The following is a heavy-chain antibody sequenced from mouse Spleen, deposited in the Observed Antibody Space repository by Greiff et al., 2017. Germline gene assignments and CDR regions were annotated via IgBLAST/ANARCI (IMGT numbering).Heavy chain of an antibody. Sequence: EVKLMESGGGLVQPGGSLKLSCAASGFTFSSYTMSWVRQTPEKRLEWVAYISNGGGSTYYPDTVKGRFTISRDNAKNTLYLQMSSLKSEDTAMYYCARGYDYDDGYAMDYWGQGTSVTVSS. V-gene: IGHV5-12-2*01. CDR1: GFTFSSYT. J-gene: IGHJ4*01. CDR2: ISNGGGST. CDR3: ARGYDYDDGYAMDY. D-gene: IGHD2-4*01.